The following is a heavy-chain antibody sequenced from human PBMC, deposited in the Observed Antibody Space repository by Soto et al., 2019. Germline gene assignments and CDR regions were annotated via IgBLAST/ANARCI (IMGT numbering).Heavy chain of an antibody. Sequence: KVSCKGSGYSFTSYWIGWVRQMPGKGLEWMGIIYPGDSDTRYSPSFQGQVTISADKSISTAYLQWSSLKASDTAMYYCASSLAGNYYYYGMDVWGQGTTVTVSS. J-gene: IGHJ6*02. CDR1: GYSFTSYW. V-gene: IGHV5-51*01. CDR2: IYPGDSDT. CDR3: ASSLAGNYYYYGMDV.